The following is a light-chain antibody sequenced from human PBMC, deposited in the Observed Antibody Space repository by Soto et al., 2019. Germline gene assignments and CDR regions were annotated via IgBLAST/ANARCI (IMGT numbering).Light chain of an antibody. CDR3: QQYGSSPEWT. CDR2: GAS. Sequence: ESVLTQSPGTLSLSPGERATLSCRASQSVSSDLAWYQQKPGQAPRLLIYGASSRATGIPDRFSGSGSGTDFTLTISRLEAEDFAVYYCQQYGSSPEWTFGQGTKVDIK. V-gene: IGKV3-20*01. J-gene: IGKJ1*01. CDR1: QSVSSD.